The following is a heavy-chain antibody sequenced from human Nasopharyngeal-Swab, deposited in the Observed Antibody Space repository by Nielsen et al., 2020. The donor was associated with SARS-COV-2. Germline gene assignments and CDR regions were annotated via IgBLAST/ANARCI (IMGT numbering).Heavy chain of an antibody. D-gene: IGHD4-17*01. CDR3: ARRQYGDYYYYYGMDV. J-gene: IGHJ6*02. Sequence: GGSLRLSCAASGFTFSDYYMSWIRQAPGKGLEWVSYISSSSSYTNYADSVKGRFTISRDNAKNSLYLQMNSLRAEDTAVYYCARRQYGDYYYYYGMDVWGQGTTVTVSS. CDR2: ISSSSSYT. V-gene: IGHV3-11*03. CDR1: GFTFSDYY.